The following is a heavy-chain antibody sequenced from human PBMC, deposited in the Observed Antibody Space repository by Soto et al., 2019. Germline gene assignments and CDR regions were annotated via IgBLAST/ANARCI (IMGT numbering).Heavy chain of an antibody. J-gene: IGHJ4*02. V-gene: IGHV4-30-2*01. CDR2: IYHSGST. D-gene: IGHD3-10*01. CDR3: ARVTMVRGVPYFDY. CDR1: GGSISSGGYS. Sequence: TSETLSLTCAVSGGSISSGGYSWSWIRQPPGKGLEWIGYIYHSGSTYYNPSLKSRVTISVDRSKNQFSLKLSSVTAADTAVYYCARVTMVRGVPYFDYWGQGTLVTVSS.